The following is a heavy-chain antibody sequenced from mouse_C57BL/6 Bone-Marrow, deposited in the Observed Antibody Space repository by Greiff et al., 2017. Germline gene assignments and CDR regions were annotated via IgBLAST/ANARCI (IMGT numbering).Heavy chain of an antibody. CDR1: GYTFTEYT. Sequence: VQLQQSGAELVKPGASVTLSCKASGYTFTEYTIHWVKQRSGQGLEWIGWFYPGSGSIKYNEKFKDKATLTADKSSSTVYMELSRLTSEDSAVYFGARHSIPYYDGSSYGYVDVWGTGTTVTVSS. J-gene: IGHJ1*03. CDR3: ARHSIPYYDGSSYGYVDV. CDR2: FYPGSGSI. V-gene: IGHV1-62-2*01. D-gene: IGHD1-1*01.